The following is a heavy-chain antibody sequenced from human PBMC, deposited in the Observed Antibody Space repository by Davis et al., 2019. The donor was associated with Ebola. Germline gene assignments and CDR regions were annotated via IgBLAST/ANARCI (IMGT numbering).Heavy chain of an antibody. D-gene: IGHD3-3*02. CDR1: GYTFTTYW. CDR2: IYPGDSDT. Sequence: GESLKISCKGSGYTFTTYWIGWVRQMPGKGLEWMGIIYPGDSDTRYSPSFQGQVTISADKPISTAYLQWSSLKASDTAMYYCARRGGWSGAFLDYGAREPWSPSPQ. J-gene: IGHJ4*02. V-gene: IGHV5-51*01. CDR3: ARRGGWSGAFLDY.